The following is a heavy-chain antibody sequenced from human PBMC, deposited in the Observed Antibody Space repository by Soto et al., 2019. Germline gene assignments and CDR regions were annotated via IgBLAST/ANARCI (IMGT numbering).Heavy chain of an antibody. D-gene: IGHD5-12*01. CDR3: ARTHIVATTRTYYYYGMDV. J-gene: IGHJ6*02. V-gene: IGHV3-23*01. CDR2: ISGSGGST. CDR1: GFTFSSYA. Sequence: GGSLRLSCAPSGFTFSSYAMSWVRQAPGKGLEWVSAISGSGGSTYYADSVKGRFTISRDNSKNTLYLQMNSLRAEDTAVYYCARTHIVATTRTYYYYGMDVWGQGTTVTVSS.